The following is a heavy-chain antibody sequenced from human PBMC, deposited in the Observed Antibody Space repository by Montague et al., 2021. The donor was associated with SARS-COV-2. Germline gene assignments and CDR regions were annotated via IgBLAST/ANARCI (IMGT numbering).Heavy chain of an antibody. Sequence: NNKYYADSVKGRFTISRDNSKNTLYLQMNSLRPEDTAVYYCAAQITMIYYAVDIWGQGTMV. CDR3: AAQITMIYYAVDI. CDR2: NNK. V-gene: IGHV3-33*01. D-gene: IGHD3-22*01. J-gene: IGHJ3*02.